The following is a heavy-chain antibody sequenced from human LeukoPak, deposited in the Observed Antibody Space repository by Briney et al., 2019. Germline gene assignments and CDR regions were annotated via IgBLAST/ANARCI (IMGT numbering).Heavy chain of an antibody. Sequence: GASVKVSFKASGYTFTSYYMHWVRQAPGQGLEWMGIINPSGGSTSYAQKFQGRLTMTRDMFTSTDYMELTSLTSDDTAVYYCARDNSVGETAWWFDPWGQGTLVTVSS. V-gene: IGHV1-46*01. CDR1: GYTFTSYY. D-gene: IGHD1-26*01. J-gene: IGHJ5*02. CDR2: INPSGGST. CDR3: ARDNSVGETAWWFDP.